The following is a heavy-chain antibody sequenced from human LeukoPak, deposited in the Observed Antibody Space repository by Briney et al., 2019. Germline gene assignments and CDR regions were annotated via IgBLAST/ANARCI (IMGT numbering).Heavy chain of an antibody. CDR3: ARTRYYYDSSGYYWTYYFDY. V-gene: IGHV1-8*03. D-gene: IGHD3-22*01. Sequence: RGASVKVSCKASGYTFTSYDINWVRQATGQGLEWMGWMNPNSGNTGYAQKFQGRVTITRNTSISTAYMELRSLRSDDTAVYYCARTRYYYDSSGYYWTYYFDYWGQGTLVTVSS. CDR2: MNPNSGNT. CDR1: GYTFTSYD. J-gene: IGHJ4*02.